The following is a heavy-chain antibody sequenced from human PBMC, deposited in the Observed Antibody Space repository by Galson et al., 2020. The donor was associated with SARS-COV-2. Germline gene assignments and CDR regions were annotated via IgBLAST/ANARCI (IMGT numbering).Heavy chain of an antibody. D-gene: IGHD3-22*01. CDR1: GGSISRGAYY. J-gene: IGHJ4*02. CDR2: IYYRGNT. V-gene: IGHV4-31*03. CDR3: ARGTRVRDTGDYYYVAFDF. Sequence: SETLSLTCPVSGGSISRGAYYWTWIRQRPGKGLEWIGYIYYRGNTYYNPSLASRLTISIDTTENQFSLRLSSVTAADTAVYFCARGTRVRDTGDYYYVAFDFWGQGTLVTVSS.